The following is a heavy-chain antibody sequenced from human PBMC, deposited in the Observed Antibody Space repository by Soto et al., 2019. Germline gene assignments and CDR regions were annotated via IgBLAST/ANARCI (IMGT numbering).Heavy chain of an antibody. CDR3: AREPRGPDYGRDV. Sequence: QVQLVESGGGVVQPGGSLRLSCTASGFSFNTYDMHWVRQAPGKGPEWVAVIWHDGSDTYHADSVRGRFTISRDNSKNALYLQMNRRRAEDTALYSCAREPRGPDYGRDVWGQATTVTVSS. CDR1: GFSFNTYD. V-gene: IGHV3-33*01. J-gene: IGHJ6*02. D-gene: IGHD3-16*01. CDR2: IWHDGSDT.